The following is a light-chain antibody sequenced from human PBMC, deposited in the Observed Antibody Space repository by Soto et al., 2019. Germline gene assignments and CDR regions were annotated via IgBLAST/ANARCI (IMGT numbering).Light chain of an antibody. V-gene: IGLV2-14*01. J-gene: IGLJ1*01. CDR2: AVS. Sequence: QSVLTQPSSVSASPGQSISISCTGTSDDIGAYDYVSWYQQHPGKAPKLILYAVSNRPSGVSTRFSGSKSGNTASLTISGVQADDQDDYYCSSYRSSDTIEVFGNATKVT. CDR1: SDDIGAYDY. CDR3: SSYRSSDTIEV.